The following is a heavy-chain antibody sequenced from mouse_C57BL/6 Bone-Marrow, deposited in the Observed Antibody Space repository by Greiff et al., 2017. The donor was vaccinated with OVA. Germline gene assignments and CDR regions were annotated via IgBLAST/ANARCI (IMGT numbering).Heavy chain of an antibody. V-gene: IGHV1-55*01. Sequence: QVQLQQPGAELVKPGASVKMSCKASGYTFTSYWITWVKQRPGQGLEWIGDIYPGSGSTNYNEKFKSKATLTVDTSSSTAYMQLSSLTSEDSAVYYCARGRNWDSYYYAMDYWGQGTSVTVSS. CDR1: GYTFTSYW. J-gene: IGHJ4*01. CDR2: IYPGSGST. D-gene: IGHD4-1*01. CDR3: ARGRNWDSYYYAMDY.